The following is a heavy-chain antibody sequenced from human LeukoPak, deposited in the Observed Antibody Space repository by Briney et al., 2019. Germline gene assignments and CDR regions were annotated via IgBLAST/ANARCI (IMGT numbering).Heavy chain of an antibody. D-gene: IGHD7-27*01. CDR3: ARDSPGDGGAFDI. CDR1: GGSISSSNYY. V-gene: IGHV4-39*07. Sequence: SETLSLTYTVSGGSISSSNYYWGWIRQPPGKGLERIGSIYYSGSTYYNPSLKSRVTISVDTSKNQFSLKLSSVTAADTAVYYCARDSPGDGGAFDIWGQGTMVTVSS. CDR2: IYYSGST. J-gene: IGHJ3*02.